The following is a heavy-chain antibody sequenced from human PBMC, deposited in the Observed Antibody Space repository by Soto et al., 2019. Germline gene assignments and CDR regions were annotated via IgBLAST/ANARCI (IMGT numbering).Heavy chain of an antibody. CDR2: ISAYNGNT. V-gene: IGHV1-18*01. CDR1: GYSFTNYG. CDR3: ARDRGVAPPVAGNTHYYYYMDV. D-gene: IGHD6-19*01. Sequence: QDQLVQSGVEVKKPGASVKVSCKASGYSFTNYGITWVRQAPGQGFAWMGWISAYNGNTNYAQKFQGRVTLTTDASTSTAYLDLRSLRSDDTAVYYCARDRGVAPPVAGNTHYYYYMDVWGKGTTVTVSS. J-gene: IGHJ6*03.